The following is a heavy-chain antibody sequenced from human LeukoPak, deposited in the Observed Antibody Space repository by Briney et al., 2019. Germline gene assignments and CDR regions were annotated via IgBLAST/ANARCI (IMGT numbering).Heavy chain of an antibody. V-gene: IGHV4-59*01. D-gene: IGHD5-18*01. J-gene: IGHJ5*02. CDR3: ARDSSAVDTAMVRGWFDP. CDR2: IYYSGST. Sequence: PSETLSLTCTVSGGSISSYYWSWIRQPPGKGLEWIGDIYYSGSTNYNPSLKSRVTISVDTSKNQFSLKLSSVTAADTAVYYCARDSSAVDTAMVRGWFDPWGQGTLVTVSS. CDR1: GGSISSYY.